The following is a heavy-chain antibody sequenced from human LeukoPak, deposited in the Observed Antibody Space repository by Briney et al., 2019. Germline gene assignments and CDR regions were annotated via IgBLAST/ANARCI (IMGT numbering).Heavy chain of an antibody. J-gene: IGHJ4*02. CDR1: GGSFSGYY. Sequence: SETLSLTCAVYGGSFSGYYWSWIRQPPGKGLEWIGEINHSGRTNYNPSLKSRVTISVDTSKNQFSLKLSSVTAADTAVYYCARVSDADGSYYSGFNFDYWGQGTLVTVSS. D-gene: IGHD1-26*01. CDR2: INHSGRT. CDR3: ARVSDADGSYYSGFNFDY. V-gene: IGHV4-34*01.